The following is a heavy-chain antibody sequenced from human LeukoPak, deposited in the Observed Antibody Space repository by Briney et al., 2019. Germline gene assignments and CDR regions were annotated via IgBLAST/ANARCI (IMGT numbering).Heavy chain of an antibody. J-gene: IGHJ4*02. CDR2: ISSSGSTI. D-gene: IGHD5-12*01. CDR1: GFTFSTYE. V-gene: IGHV3-48*03. CDR3: ARGPSGYHNT. Sequence: GGSLRLSCAASGFTFSTYEMNWVRQAPGKGLEWVSYISSSGSTIYYADSVRGRFTISRDNSKNTLYLQMNSLRAEDTAVYYCARGPSGYHNTGGQGTLVTVSS.